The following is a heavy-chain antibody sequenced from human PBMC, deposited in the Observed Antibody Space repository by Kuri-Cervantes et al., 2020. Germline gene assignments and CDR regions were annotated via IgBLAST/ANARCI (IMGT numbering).Heavy chain of an antibody. CDR3: AREGAGYSSSWYSSGPRSYYYYYGMDV. V-gene: IGHV3-66*01. D-gene: IGHD6-13*01. CDR2: IYSSGNT. CDR1: GFTVTTNY. Sequence: GGSLRLSCAASGFTVTTNYMTWVRQGPGKGLEWVSVIYSSGNTYYADSVKGRFTISRDNAKNSLYLQMNSLRDEDTAVYYCAREGAGYSSSWYSSGPRSYYYYYGMDVWGQGTTVTVSS. J-gene: IGHJ6*02.